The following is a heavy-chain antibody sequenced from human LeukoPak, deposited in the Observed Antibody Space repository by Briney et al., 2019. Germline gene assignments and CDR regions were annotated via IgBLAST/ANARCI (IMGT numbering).Heavy chain of an antibody. CDR2: ISAYNGKT. CDR3: ARRLWFGHIDY. D-gene: IGHD3-10*01. CDR1: GYTFTSYG. J-gene: IGHJ4*02. V-gene: IGHV1-18*01. Sequence: GASVKVSCTASGYTFTSYGISWVRQAPGQGVEWMGWISAYNGKTNYAQKLQGRVTMTTDTSTSTAYMELRSLRSDDTAVYYCARRLWFGHIDYWGQGTLVTVSS.